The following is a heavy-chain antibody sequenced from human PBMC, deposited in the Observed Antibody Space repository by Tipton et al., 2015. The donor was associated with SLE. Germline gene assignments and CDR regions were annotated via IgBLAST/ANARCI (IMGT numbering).Heavy chain of an antibody. CDR3: AKPRGVARGEPYYYGMDV. CDR1: GFTFSNYG. J-gene: IGHJ6*02. D-gene: IGHD3-16*01. Sequence: SLRLSCAASGFTFSNYGMHWVRQAPGKGLEWVAFIRYDGTNKYYADSVKGRFTISRDNAQNTLYMQMTSLRAEDTAVYYCAKPRGVARGEPYYYGMDVWGQGTTVTVSS. V-gene: IGHV3-30*02. CDR2: IRYDGTNK.